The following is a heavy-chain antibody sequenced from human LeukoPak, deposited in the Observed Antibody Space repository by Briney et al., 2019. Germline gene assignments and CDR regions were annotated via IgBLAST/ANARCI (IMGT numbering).Heavy chain of an antibody. CDR3: ARGWGGSSWYNYYYYYYMDV. CDR1: GGSISSSSYY. J-gene: IGHJ6*03. Sequence: SETLSLTCTVSGGSISSSSYYWGWIRQPPGKGLEWIGSIYYSGSTYYNPSLKSRVTISVDTSKNQFSLKLSSVTAADTAVYYCARGWGGSSWYNYYYYYYMDVWGKGTTVTISS. V-gene: IGHV4-39*07. CDR2: IYYSGST. D-gene: IGHD6-13*01.